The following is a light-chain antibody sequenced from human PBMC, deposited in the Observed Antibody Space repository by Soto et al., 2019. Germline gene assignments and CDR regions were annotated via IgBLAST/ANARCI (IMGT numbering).Light chain of an antibody. J-gene: IGKJ1*01. CDR3: LQHNNYPWT. V-gene: IGKV1-17*03. CDR2: GAS. CDR1: QGIGNY. Sequence: DIQMTQSPSAMSASVGDRVSITCRASQGIGNYLTWFQQKSGKVPKRLIYGASTLQSGVPSRFSGNGSGTEFTLTIISLQPEDSATYDCLQHNNYPWTFGLGTTVDIK.